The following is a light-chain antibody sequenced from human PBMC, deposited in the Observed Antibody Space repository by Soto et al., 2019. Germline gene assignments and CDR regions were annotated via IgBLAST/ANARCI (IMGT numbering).Light chain of an antibody. V-gene: IGKV1-39*01. J-gene: IGKJ5*01. CDR2: SAS. CDR3: QQGYTAGSPT. Sequence: IQMTQSPSSLSASVGDRVTITCRASQSIDTYLYWFQQKPGQAPKLLIYSASSLQSGVPSRFSAIGSGTDFTLTISSLQPEDVATYSFQQGYTAGSPTFGQGTRLEIK. CDR1: QSIDTY.